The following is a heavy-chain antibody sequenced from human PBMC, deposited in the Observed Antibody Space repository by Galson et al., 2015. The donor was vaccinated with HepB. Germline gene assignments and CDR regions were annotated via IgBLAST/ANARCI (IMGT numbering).Heavy chain of an antibody. CDR1: GFTFSSYG. V-gene: IGHV3-33*08. Sequence: SLRLSCAASGFTFSSYGMHWVRQAPGKGLEWVSGIRYDGSNKYYADSVKGRFTISRDNSKNTLYLQMNSLRAEDTAVYYCARPRQNEVTAFDYWGQGTLVTVSS. CDR2: IRYDGSNK. CDR3: ARPRQNEVTAFDY. D-gene: IGHD2-21*02. J-gene: IGHJ4*02.